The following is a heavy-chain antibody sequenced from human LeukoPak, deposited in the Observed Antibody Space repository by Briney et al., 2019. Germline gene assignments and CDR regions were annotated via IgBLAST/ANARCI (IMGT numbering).Heavy chain of an antibody. CDR2: VSGSGGSK. Sequence: GGSLRLSCAASGFTFTSYAMTWVRQAPGKGLEWVSGVSGSGGSKWYADSVKGRFTISRDNSKNTLYLQMNSLRREDTAMYYCARDRFPYDILTGQDYWGQGTLVTVSS. D-gene: IGHD3-9*01. CDR3: ARDRFPYDILTGQDY. J-gene: IGHJ4*02. CDR1: GFTFTSYA. V-gene: IGHV3-23*01.